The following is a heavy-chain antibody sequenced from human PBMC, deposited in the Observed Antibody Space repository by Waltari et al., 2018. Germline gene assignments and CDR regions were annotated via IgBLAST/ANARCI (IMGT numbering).Heavy chain of an antibody. D-gene: IGHD3-22*01. J-gene: IGHJ4*02. CDR3: ARGPWVLPLSNIDY. CDR1: GFTFSSYS. Sequence: EVQLVESGGGLVKPGGSLRLSCAASGFTFSSYSMNWVRQAPGKGLEWVSSISSSSSYIDYPASVKGRVTISRYNAKNSLYLQMNSLRAEDTAVYYGARGPWVLPLSNIDYWGQGTLVTVSS. V-gene: IGHV3-21*01. CDR2: ISSSSSYI.